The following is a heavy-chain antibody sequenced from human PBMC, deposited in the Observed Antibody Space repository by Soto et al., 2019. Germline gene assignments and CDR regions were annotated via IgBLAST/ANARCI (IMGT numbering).Heavy chain of an antibody. CDR1: VFTFNTHW. CDR3: ARGGAMGVDY. D-gene: IGHD1-26*01. J-gene: IGHJ4*02. CDR2: IYFDGITT. V-gene: IGHV3-74*01. Sequence: WWSLRLSCTASVFTFNTHWMHWFRQAPGKGLVWVSRIYFDGITTNYADSVKGRLAVSRDNAKNTVYLHVNTLRDEDTAAYYCARGGAMGVDYWGQGTLVTVSS.